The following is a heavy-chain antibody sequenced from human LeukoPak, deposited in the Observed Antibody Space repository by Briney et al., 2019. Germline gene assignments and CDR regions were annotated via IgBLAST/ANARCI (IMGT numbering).Heavy chain of an antibody. CDR3: VRDRGDGYNQIDY. Sequence: GGSLRLSCAASGFTFSSYGLHWVRQAPGKGLECVAVISKDGSNEHYADPGKGRFTISRDNSKNTLYLQMNSLRTEDTAVYYCVRDRGDGYNQIDYWGQGTLVTVSS. D-gene: IGHD5-24*01. CDR1: GFTFSSYG. J-gene: IGHJ4*02. CDR2: ISKDGSNE. V-gene: IGHV3-30*04.